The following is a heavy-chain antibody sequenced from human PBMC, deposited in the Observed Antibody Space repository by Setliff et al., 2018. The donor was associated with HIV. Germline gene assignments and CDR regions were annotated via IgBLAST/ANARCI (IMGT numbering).Heavy chain of an antibody. CDR2: ISSSGSTI. V-gene: IGHV3-48*03. Sequence: GGSLRLSCAASGFTFSSYEMIWVRQAPGKGLEWVSYISSSGSTIYYAGSVKGRFTISRDNAKNSLYLQMNSLRAEDTAVYYCVRTIGNWGPGNHWGQGTLVTVSS. CDR3: VRTIGNWGPGNH. CDR1: GFTFSSYE. J-gene: IGHJ5*02. D-gene: IGHD3-10*01.